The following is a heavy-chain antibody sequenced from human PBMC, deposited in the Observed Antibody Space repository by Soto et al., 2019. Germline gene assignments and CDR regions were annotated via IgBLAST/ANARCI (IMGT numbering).Heavy chain of an antibody. Sequence: SETLSLTCAVYGGSFSGYYWSWIRQPPGKGLEWIGEINHSGSTNYNPSLKSRVTISVDTSKNQFTLKLSSVTAADTAVYYCARSRDYGDYRNHNWFDPWGQGTLVTVSS. J-gene: IGHJ5*02. D-gene: IGHD4-17*01. CDR3: ARSRDYGDYRNHNWFDP. CDR1: GGSFSGYY. V-gene: IGHV4-34*01. CDR2: INHSGST.